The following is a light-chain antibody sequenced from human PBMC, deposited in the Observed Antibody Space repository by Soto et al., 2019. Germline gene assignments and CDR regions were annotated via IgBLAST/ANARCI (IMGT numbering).Light chain of an antibody. CDR1: QTISRI. CDR3: HQYENWPKT. J-gene: IGKJ1*01. Sequence: EIVMTQSPPTLSVSPWERATLSCSASQTISRIFASYQQRPGQAPRLLMFGSSTRAPGIPARFSGSWSGTEFTPTISLLQSEDFAVYFWHQYENWPKTFGQGTQVDI. V-gene: IGKV3-15*01. CDR2: GSS.